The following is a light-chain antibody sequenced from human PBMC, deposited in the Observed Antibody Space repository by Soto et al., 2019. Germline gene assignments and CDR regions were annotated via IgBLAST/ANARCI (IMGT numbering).Light chain of an antibody. V-gene: IGKV3D-15*01. CDR2: GAS. CDR1: QSVSRK. J-gene: IGKJ5*01. Sequence: EILMTQSPATLSVSPGERATLSCRASQSVSRKLAWYQQKPGQAPRLLIYGASTRATGIPARFSGSGSGTEFTLSTSSLQSEDSAVYDGQQYSNWPPIPFGQGTRLEIK. CDR3: QQYSNWPPIP.